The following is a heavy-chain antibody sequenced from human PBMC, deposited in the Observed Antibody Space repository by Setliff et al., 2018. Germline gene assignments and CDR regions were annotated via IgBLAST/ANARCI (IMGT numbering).Heavy chain of an antibody. CDR3: VRGGEGRDDSNSGS. Sequence: GGSLRLSCAASGFTFSDYYMNWVRQAPGKGLEWVSSISSSSTIYYADSVKGRITISRDNAKNSLYLQMNSLRAEDTAVYYCVRGGEGRDDSNSGSWGQGTLVTVSS. J-gene: IGHJ5*02. D-gene: IGHD2-21*02. CDR1: GFTFSDYY. V-gene: IGHV3-11*04. CDR2: ISSSSTI.